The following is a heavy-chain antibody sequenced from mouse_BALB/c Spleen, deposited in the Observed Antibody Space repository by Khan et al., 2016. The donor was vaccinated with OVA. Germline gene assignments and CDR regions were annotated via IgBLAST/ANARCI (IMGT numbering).Heavy chain of an antibody. CDR3: ARVYGGDFDY. Sequence: EVQLVESGPGLVKPSQSLSLTCTATGYSITSDYVWNWIRQFPGNKLGWMGFISYSGNTKYNPSLKSRFSITRDTSKNQSFLQLNSVTTEDTATYYGARVYGGDFDYWGQGTTLTVSS. V-gene: IGHV3-2*02. J-gene: IGHJ2*01. CDR1: GYSITSDYV. CDR2: ISYSGNT. D-gene: IGHD1-1*01.